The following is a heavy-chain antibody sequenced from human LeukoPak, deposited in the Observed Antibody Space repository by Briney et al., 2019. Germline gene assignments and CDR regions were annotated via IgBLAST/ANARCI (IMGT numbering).Heavy chain of an antibody. D-gene: IGHD3-9*01. Sequence: GGSLRLSCAASGFTFSSYSMNWVRQAPGKGLEWVSSISSSSYIYYADSVKGRFTISRDNAKNSLYLQMNSLRAEDTAVYYCARDRRAYYDILTGPTFDYWGQGTLVTVSS. CDR3: ARDRRAYYDILTGPTFDY. CDR1: GFTFSSYS. J-gene: IGHJ4*02. CDR2: ISSSSYI. V-gene: IGHV3-21*01.